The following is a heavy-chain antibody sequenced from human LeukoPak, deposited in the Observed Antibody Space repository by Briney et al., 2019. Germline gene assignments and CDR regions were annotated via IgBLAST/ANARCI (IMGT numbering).Heavy chain of an antibody. CDR3: ARAPNGFGAFDI. Sequence: SETLSLTCTVSGGSIRSYYWVWLRQPPGKGLEWIGYIYYSGSTDYNPSLKSRVTISVDTSKNQFSLKMSSVTAADTAVYYCARAPNGFGAFDIWGPGTMVTVSS. CDR2: IYYSGST. D-gene: IGHD2-8*01. J-gene: IGHJ3*02. V-gene: IGHV4-59*01. CDR1: GGSIRSYY.